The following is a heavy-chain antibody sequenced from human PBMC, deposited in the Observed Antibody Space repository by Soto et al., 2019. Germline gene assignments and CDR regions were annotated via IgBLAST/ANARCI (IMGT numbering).Heavy chain of an antibody. D-gene: IGHD2-15*01. Sequence: QVQLQQWGAGLLKPSETLSLTCAVYGGSFSGYYWSWIRQPPGKGLEWIGEINHSGYTNYNPSLKSRVTISVDTSKTQFSLKLSSVTATDTAVYYCARKNRGVADTPGYFQHWGQGTLVTVSS. CDR1: GGSFSGYY. J-gene: IGHJ1*01. V-gene: IGHV4-34*01. CDR3: ARKNRGVADTPGYFQH. CDR2: INHSGYT.